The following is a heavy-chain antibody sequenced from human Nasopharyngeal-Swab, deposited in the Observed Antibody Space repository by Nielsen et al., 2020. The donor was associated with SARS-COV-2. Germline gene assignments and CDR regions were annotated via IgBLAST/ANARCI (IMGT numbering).Heavy chain of an antibody. V-gene: IGHV4-39*01. J-gene: IGHJ5*02. CDR3: ARLGYGDSNWFDP. Sequence: RQATGKGLEWIGSIYYSGSTYYNPSLKSRVTISVDTSKNQFSLKLRSVTAADTAVYYCARLGYGDSNWFDPWGQGTLVTVSS. CDR2: IYYSGST. D-gene: IGHD4-17*01.